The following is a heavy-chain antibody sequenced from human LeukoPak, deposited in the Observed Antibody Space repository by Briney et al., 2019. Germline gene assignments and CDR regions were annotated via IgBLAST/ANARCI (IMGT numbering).Heavy chain of an antibody. J-gene: IGHJ3*02. CDR2: IYHSGST. Sequence: SETLSLTCAVSVGSISSTNRWSWIRRPPGKGLEWIGEIYHSGSTNYNPSLKSRVTISIDNSKTQFSLKLSTVTAADTAVYYCARNEWERRCAFNIWGQGTMVTVSS. CDR3: ARNEWERRCAFNI. V-gene: IGHV4-4*02. D-gene: IGHD1-26*01. CDR1: VGSISSTNR.